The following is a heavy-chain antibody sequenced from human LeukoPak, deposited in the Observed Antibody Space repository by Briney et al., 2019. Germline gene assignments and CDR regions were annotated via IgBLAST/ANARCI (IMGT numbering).Heavy chain of an antibody. V-gene: IGHV3-23*01. J-gene: IGHJ1*01. D-gene: IGHD5-18*01. Sequence: PGGSLRLSCAASRSTFSSYAMSWVRQAPGKGLEWVSAISGSGGSTYYADSVKGRFTISRDNSKNTLYLQMNSLRAEDTAVYYCAKVLQPFLEYFQHWGQGTLVTVSS. CDR1: RSTFSSYA. CDR3: AKVLQPFLEYFQH. CDR2: ISGSGGST.